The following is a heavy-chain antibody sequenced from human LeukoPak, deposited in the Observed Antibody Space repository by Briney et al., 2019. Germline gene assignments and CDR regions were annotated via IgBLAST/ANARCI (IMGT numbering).Heavy chain of an antibody. V-gene: IGHV3-74*01. CDR1: GFMLYNNW. D-gene: IGHD3-3*01. J-gene: IGHJ4*02. CDR2: IDTTGRST. CDR3: VRDDDSAPDY. Sequence: PGGSLRLSCVVSGFMLYNNWMHWVRQAPGKGLVWISFIDTTGRSTAYADSVRGRFTISRDNARNTLYLQMNGLTDEDTAVYYWVRDDDSAPDYWGQGTLVTVSS.